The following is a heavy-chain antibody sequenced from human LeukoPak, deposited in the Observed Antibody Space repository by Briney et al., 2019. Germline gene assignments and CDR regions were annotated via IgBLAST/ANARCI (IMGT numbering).Heavy chain of an antibody. CDR3: AGEKGVGSGYYSEYDY. CDR2: ISSSSSYI. CDR1: GFTFSSYS. V-gene: IGHV3-21*01. J-gene: IGHJ4*02. Sequence: PGGSLRLSCAASGFTFSSYSMNWVRQAPGKGLEWVSSISSSSSYIYYADSVKGRFTISRDNAKNSLYLQMNSLRAEDTAVYYCAGEKGVGSGYYSEYDYWGQGTLVTVSS. D-gene: IGHD3-22*01.